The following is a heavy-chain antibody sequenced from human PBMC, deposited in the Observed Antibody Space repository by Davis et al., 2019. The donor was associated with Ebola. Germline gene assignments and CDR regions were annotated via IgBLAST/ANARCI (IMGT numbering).Heavy chain of an antibody. D-gene: IGHD2-15*01. V-gene: IGHV1-18*01. CDR3: ARDWDCTGGSCRNCFDP. Sequence: ASVKVSCKASGYNFANYGINWVRQAPGQGPEWMGWIRTSTGATKLAQNLQGRVTITTDRSTSTVYMDLRSLTSDDTAVYYCARDWDCTGGSCRNCFDPWGQGTQVIVSA. CDR1: GYNFANYG. J-gene: IGHJ5*02. CDR2: IRTSTGAT.